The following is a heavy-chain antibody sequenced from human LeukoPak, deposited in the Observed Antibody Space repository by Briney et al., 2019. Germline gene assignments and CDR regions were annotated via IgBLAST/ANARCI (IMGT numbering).Heavy chain of an antibody. V-gene: IGHV4-39*07. D-gene: IGHD5-24*01. CDR3: AREVRVEMATMSSSDAFDI. Sequence: PSETLSLTCTVSGGSISSSSYYWGWIRQPPGKGLEWIGSIYYSGSTYYNPSLKSRVTISVDTSKNQFSLKLSSVTAADTAVYYCAREVRVEMATMSSSDAFDIWGQGTMVTVSS. CDR1: GGSISSSSYY. CDR2: IYYSGST. J-gene: IGHJ3*02.